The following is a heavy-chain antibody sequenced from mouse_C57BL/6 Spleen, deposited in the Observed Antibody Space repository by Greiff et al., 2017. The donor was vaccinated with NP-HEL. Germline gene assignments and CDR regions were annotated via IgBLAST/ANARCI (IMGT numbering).Heavy chain of an antibody. V-gene: IGHV14-4*01. Sequence: EVQLQQSGAELVRPGASVKLSCTASGFNIKDDYMHWVKQRPEQGLEWIGWIDPENGDTEYASKFQGKATITADTSSNTAYLQLSILTSEDTAVYYWTLYCSSSYWGQGTTLTVSS. CDR2: IDPENGDT. D-gene: IGHD1-1*01. CDR3: TLYCSSSY. J-gene: IGHJ2*01. CDR1: GFNIKDDY.